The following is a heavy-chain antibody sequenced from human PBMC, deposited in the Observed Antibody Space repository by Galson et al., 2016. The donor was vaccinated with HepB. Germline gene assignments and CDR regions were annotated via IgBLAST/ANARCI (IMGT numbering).Heavy chain of an antibody. V-gene: IGHV3-23*01. Sequence: SLRLSCAASGFTFSSYAMSWVRQAPGKGLEWVSTISGSSSTTYYADSVNGRFTISRDNSKNTLYLQMNSLRAEDTAVYYCAKEAQTPPGYYYYMDVWGKGTTVTVSS. CDR2: ISGSSSTT. CDR1: GFTFSSYA. J-gene: IGHJ6*03. CDR3: AKEAQTPPGYYYYMDV. D-gene: IGHD2-15*01.